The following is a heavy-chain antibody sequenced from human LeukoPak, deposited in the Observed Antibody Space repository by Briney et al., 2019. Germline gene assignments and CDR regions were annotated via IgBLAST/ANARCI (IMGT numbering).Heavy chain of an antibody. CDR3: ARLIVAGAAEYFQH. CDR1: GGSISSSSCY. CDR2: IYYSGST. J-gene: IGHJ1*01. Sequence: SETLSLTCTVSGGSISSSSCYWGWIRQPPGKGLEWIGSIYYSGSTYYNPSLKSRVTISVDTSKNQFSLKLSSVTAADTAVYYCARLIVAGAAEYFQHWGQGTLVTVSS. D-gene: IGHD5-12*01. V-gene: IGHV4-39*01.